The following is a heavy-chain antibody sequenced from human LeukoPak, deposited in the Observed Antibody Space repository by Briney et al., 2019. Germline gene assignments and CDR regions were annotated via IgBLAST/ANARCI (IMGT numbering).Heavy chain of an antibody. CDR2: IYYSGST. CDR3: ARGDSSGYPFDY. V-gene: IGHV4-39*01. J-gene: IGHJ4*02. Sequence: SETLSLTCTVSGGSISSSSYYWGWIRQPPGKGLEWIGSIYYSGSTYYNPSLKSRVTISVDTSKNQFSLKLSSVTAADTAVYYCARGDSSGYPFDYWGQGTLVTVSS. CDR1: GGSISSSSYY. D-gene: IGHD3-22*01.